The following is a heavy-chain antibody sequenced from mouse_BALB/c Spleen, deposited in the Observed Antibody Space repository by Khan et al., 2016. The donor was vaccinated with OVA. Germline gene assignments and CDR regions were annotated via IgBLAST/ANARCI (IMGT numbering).Heavy chain of an antibody. CDR2: ISSGSSTI. V-gene: IGHV5-17*02. D-gene: IGHD2-3*01. CDR1: GFTFSGFG. CDR3: ARTGYYYFDY. Sequence: EVELVESGGGLVQPGGSQKLSCAASGFTFSGFGMHWVRQAPEKGLEWVAYISSGSSTIYYADTVKGRFTISRDNPKNTLFLQMASLRSEDTALYYCARTGYYYFDYWGQGTTLTVSS. J-gene: IGHJ2*01.